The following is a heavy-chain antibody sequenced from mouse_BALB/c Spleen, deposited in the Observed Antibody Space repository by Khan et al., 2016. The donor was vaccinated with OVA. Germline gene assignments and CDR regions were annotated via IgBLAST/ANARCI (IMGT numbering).Heavy chain of an antibody. CDR2: IIPSNDYT. CDR3: VREGAYYRSDGWFAY. J-gene: IGHJ3*01. D-gene: IGHD2-14*01. CDR1: GYTFTTYT. V-gene: IGHV1-4*01. Sequence: QVQLKQSGAELARPGASVKMSCKASGYTFTTYTIHWVKQRPGPGLEWIGYIIPSNDYTNYNQKFKDRATLTADKSSSTAYMQLSSLTSEDSAVYYGVREGAYYRSDGWFAYWGQGTLVTVSA.